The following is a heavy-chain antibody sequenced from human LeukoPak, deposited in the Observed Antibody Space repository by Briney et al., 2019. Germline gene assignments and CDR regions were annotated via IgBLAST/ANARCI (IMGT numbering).Heavy chain of an antibody. V-gene: IGHV4-34*01. CDR1: GESFSGYY. D-gene: IGHD3-22*01. CDR3: ARERSKYPRGYYDSSGYHWFDP. J-gene: IGHJ5*02. Sequence: PSETLSLTCAVYGESFSGYYWTWIRQPPGKGLEWIGEINDSGRTSCNPSLKSRVTISVDTSKNQFSLKLSSVTAADTAVYYCARERSKYPRGYYDSSGYHWFDPWGQGTLVTVSS. CDR2: INDSGRT.